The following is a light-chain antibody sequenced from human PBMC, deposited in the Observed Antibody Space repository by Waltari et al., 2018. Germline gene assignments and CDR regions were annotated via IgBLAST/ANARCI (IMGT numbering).Light chain of an antibody. CDR3: QQYSSTAT. J-gene: IGKJ3*01. CDR2: WVS. Sequence: DIVMTQSPAFLAVSLGERATINCRSSRSLSSSSNNRVSLAWYQQKPGLPPKLLIHWVSTRECGVPDRFSGGGSGTDFTLTISSLQAEDVAVYYCQQYSSTATFGPGTRVAI. CDR1: RSLSSSSNNRVS. V-gene: IGKV4-1*01.